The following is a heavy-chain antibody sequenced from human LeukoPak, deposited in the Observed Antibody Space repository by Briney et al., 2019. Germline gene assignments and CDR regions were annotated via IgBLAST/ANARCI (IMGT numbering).Heavy chain of an antibody. J-gene: IGHJ6*03. CDR1: GYTFASYA. CDR3: ARGILVGATSGRGYYYYMDV. CDR2: ISAYNGNT. V-gene: IGHV1-18*01. D-gene: IGHD1-26*01. Sequence: GASVKVSCKTSGYTFASYAISWVRQAPGQGLEWMGWISAYNGNTNYAQKLQGRVTMTTDTSTSTAYMELRSLRSDDTAVYYCARGILVGATSGRGYYYYMDVWGKGTTVTVSS.